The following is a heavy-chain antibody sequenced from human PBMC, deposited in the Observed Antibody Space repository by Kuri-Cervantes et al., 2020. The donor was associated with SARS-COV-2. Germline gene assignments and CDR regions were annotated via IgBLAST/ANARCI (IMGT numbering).Heavy chain of an antibody. CDR2: MNPNSGNT. J-gene: IGHJ6*04. Sequence: DSVKVSCKASGYTFTSYDINWVRQATGQGLVWMGWMNPNSGNTGYAQKFQGRVTMTRDTSISTAYMELSRLRSDDTAVYYCARLSSGVDVWGKGTTVTVSS. CDR3: ARLSSGVDV. CDR1: GYTFTSYD. V-gene: IGHV1-8*02. D-gene: IGHD2-15*01.